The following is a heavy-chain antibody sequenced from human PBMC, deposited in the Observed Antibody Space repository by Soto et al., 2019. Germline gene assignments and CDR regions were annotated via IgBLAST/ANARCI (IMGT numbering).Heavy chain of an antibody. J-gene: IGHJ6*02. Sequence: EVQLVESGGGLVQPGRSLRLSCAASGFTFDDYAMHWVRQAPGKGLEWVSGISWNSGSIGYADSVKGRFTISRDNAKNSLYLQMNSLRAEDTALYYCAKGKQPRGRRDYGMDVWGQGTTVTVSS. D-gene: IGHD3-10*01. CDR2: ISWNSGSI. V-gene: IGHV3-9*01. CDR3: AKGKQPRGRRDYGMDV. CDR1: GFTFDDYA.